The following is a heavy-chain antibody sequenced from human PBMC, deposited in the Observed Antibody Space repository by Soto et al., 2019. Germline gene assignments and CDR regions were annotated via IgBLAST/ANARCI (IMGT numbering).Heavy chain of an antibody. J-gene: IGHJ4*02. CDR2: ITRSSVTT. V-gene: IGHV3-48*01. Sequence: GGSLRLSCVASGLPFRSYAMNWVRQAPGKGLEWISSITRSSVTTYYADSVKGRFTISRDNAKNPLFLQMDSLTSDDTAVYYCASPDVVMNYWGRGTLVTV. CDR1: GLPFRSYA. D-gene: IGHD2-15*01. CDR3: ASPDVVMNY.